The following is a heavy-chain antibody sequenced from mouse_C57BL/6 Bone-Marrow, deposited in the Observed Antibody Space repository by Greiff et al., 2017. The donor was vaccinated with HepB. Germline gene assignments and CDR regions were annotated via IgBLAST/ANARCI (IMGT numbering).Heavy chain of an antibody. D-gene: IGHD1-1*01. Sequence: EVQLQQSGAELVRPGASVKLSCTASGFNIKDDYMHWVKQRPEQGLEWIGWIDPENGDTEYASKFQGKATITEDTSSNTAYLQLSSLTSEDTAVYYCTTEGYYYGGYFDVWGTGTTVTVSS. J-gene: IGHJ1*03. V-gene: IGHV14-4*01. CDR3: TTEGYYYGGYFDV. CDR2: IDPENGDT. CDR1: GFNIKDDY.